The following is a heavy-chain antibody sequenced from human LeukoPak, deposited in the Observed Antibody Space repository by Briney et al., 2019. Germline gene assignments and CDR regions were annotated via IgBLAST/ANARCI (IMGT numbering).Heavy chain of an antibody. V-gene: IGHV1-18*01. J-gene: IGHJ4*02. CDR1: GYTFFTSG. CDR3: ARDRGGTYFLDY. Sequence: ASVKVSCKTSGYTFFTSGISWVRQAPGQGPEWMGWISVYNGNTNYVQKLQGRVTMTTDTSAGTAYMELRDLRSDDTAVYYCARDRGGTYFLDYWGQGTLVTVSS. CDR2: ISVYNGNT. D-gene: IGHD1-26*01.